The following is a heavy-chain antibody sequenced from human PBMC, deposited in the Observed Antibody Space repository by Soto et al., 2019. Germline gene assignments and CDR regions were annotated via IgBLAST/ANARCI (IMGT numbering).Heavy chain of an antibody. D-gene: IGHD2-2*01. CDR1: GYTFTSYG. V-gene: IGHV1-18*01. Sequence: VASVKVSCKASGYTFTSYGISWVRQAPGQGLEWMGWISAYNGNTNYAQKLQGRVTMTTDTSTSTAYMELRSLRSDDTAVYYCARAIVVVPAASFDPWGQGTLVTVSS. CDR3: ARAIVVVPAASFDP. CDR2: ISAYNGNT. J-gene: IGHJ5*02.